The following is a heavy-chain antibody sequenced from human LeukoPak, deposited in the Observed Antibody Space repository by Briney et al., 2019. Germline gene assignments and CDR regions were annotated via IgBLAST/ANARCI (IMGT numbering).Heavy chain of an antibody. Sequence: PGWSLRLSCAASGFTFDNYAMHWVRHTPGKGLEWVSGISWDSGSINYADSVKGRFTIYREKAKNSVCVQMNSLRTEDTALYYCARDIFSVAGPDLDCWGQGTQVTVSS. V-gene: IGHV3-9*01. CDR1: GFTFDNYA. J-gene: IGHJ4*02. CDR2: ISWDSGSI. D-gene: IGHD6-19*01. CDR3: ARDIFSVAGPDLDC.